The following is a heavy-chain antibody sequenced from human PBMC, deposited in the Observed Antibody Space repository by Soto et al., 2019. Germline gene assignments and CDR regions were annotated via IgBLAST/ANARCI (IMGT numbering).Heavy chain of an antibody. CDR1: GFTFSSYG. CDR3: ASGYCSGGSCYSDAFDI. V-gene: IGHV3-33*01. D-gene: IGHD2-15*01. J-gene: IGHJ3*02. CDR2: IWYDGSNK. Sequence: GGSLRLSCAASGFTFSSYGMHWVRQAPGKGLEWVAVIWYDGSNKYYADSVKGRFTISRDNSKNTLYLQMNSLRAEDTAVYYCASGYCSGGSCYSDAFDIWGQGTMVTVS.